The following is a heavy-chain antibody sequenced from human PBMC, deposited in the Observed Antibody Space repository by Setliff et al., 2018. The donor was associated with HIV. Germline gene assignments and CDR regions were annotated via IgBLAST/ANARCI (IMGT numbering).Heavy chain of an antibody. D-gene: IGHD3-3*01. Sequence: TSETLSLTCTVPGGSINRSNYYWGWIRQPPGKGLEWIGTISYTGSTYYDPSLKSRVTISLDTSKNQFFLKLSSVTAPDTAIYYCARERLRFLEWLPLDYWGQGTLVTVSS. V-gene: IGHV4-39*02. CDR3: ARERLRFLEWLPLDY. J-gene: IGHJ4*02. CDR2: ISYTGST. CDR1: GGSINRSNYY.